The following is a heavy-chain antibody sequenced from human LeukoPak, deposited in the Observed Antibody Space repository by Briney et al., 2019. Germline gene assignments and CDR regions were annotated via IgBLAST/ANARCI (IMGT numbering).Heavy chain of an antibody. CDR2: INAGNGNT. J-gene: IGHJ6*02. CDR3: AGLMTYYYGMDV. V-gene: IGHV1-3*01. Sequence: ASVKVSCKASGYTFTSYAMHWVRQAPGQRLEWMGWINAGNGNTKYSQKFQGRVTITRDTSASTAYMELSSLRSEDTAVYYCAGLMTYYYGMDVWGQGTTVTVSS. CDR1: GYTFTSYA.